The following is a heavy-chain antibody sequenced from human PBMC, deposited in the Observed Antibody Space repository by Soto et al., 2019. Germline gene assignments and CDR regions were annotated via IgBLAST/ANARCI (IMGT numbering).Heavy chain of an antibody. Sequence: QVQLQESGPGLVKPSGTLSLTCAVSGDSISSSKWWSWVRQPPGKGLEWIGEIYHSGSTNYNPSLKRRVLISVDKSTNQFSLKLSSVTDADTAVDYCARGERQQQRDYWGQGTLVTVCS. CDR2: IYHSGST. D-gene: IGHD6-13*01. V-gene: IGHV4-4*02. CDR1: GDSISSSKW. J-gene: IGHJ4*02. CDR3: ARGERQQQRDY.